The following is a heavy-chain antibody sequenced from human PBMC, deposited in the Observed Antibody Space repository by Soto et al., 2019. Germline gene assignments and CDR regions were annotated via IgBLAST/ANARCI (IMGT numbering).Heavy chain of an antibody. CDR1: GGSIISSNW. J-gene: IGHJ5*02. D-gene: IGHD5-18*01. Sequence: QVQLQESGPGLVKPSGTLSLTCAVSGGSIISSNWWSWVRQPPGKGLEWIGEIYYSGNTNANPSLKRRVTLSLDXSXNXXSLMLSSVTAADTAIYYGARDRTSAGGYRRRWFDPWSPGTLVTVSS. CDR3: ARDRTSAGGYRRRWFDP. CDR2: IYYSGNT. V-gene: IGHV4-4*02.